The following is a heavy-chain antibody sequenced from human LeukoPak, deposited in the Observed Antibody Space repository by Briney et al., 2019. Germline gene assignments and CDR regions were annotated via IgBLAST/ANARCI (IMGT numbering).Heavy chain of an antibody. V-gene: IGHV3-64*01. CDR1: GFTFSSYA. Sequence: GGSLRLSCAASGFTFSSYAMHWVRQAPGKGLEYVSAISSNGGSTYYANSVKGRFTISRDNSKNTLYLQMGSLRAEDMAVYYCARDRSMVTTLGVYYFGYWGQGTLVTVSS. J-gene: IGHJ4*02. D-gene: IGHD2-8*02. CDR2: ISSNGGST. CDR3: ARDRSMVTTLGVYYFGY.